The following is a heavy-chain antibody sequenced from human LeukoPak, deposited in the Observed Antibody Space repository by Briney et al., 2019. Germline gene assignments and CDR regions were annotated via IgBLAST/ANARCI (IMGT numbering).Heavy chain of an antibody. Sequence: PSQTLSLTCTVSGGSISSGGYYWSWLRQHPGKGLEWIGYIYYSGSTYYNPSLKSRVTISVDTSKNQFSLKLSSVTAADTAVYYCARVFAVAGMSFDYWGQGTLVTVSS. CDR1: GGSISSGGYY. CDR2: IYYSGST. J-gene: IGHJ4*02. D-gene: IGHD6-19*01. V-gene: IGHV4-31*03. CDR3: ARVFAVAGMSFDY.